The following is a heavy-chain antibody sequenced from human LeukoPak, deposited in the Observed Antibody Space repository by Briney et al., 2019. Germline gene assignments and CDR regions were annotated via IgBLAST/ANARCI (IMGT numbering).Heavy chain of an antibody. CDR1: GGAFSSYA. Sequence: ASVKGSCRASGGAFSSYAISWGRQAPGQGREWMGGIIPIFGTANYAQKFQGRVTITADESTSTAYMELSSLRSEDTAVYYCASAVYSSSPDYYYMDVWGKGTTVTVSS. CDR2: IIPIFGTA. D-gene: IGHD6-6*01. J-gene: IGHJ6*03. CDR3: ASAVYSSSPDYYYMDV. V-gene: IGHV1-69*13.